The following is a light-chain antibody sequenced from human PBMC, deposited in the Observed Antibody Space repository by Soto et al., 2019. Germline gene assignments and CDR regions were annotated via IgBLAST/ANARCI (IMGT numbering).Light chain of an antibody. V-gene: IGKV1-5*01. J-gene: IGKJ1*01. CDR3: QQYDGYSPQT. Sequence: EIQMTQSPSTLFASEGDGVTITCRASQSVRNWLAWYQQKPGRAPHLLIYDSSTLEPGVPSRFRGSGSGTEFTLTINGLQPDDFGTYYCQQYDGYSPQTFGQGTKVDIK. CDR2: DSS. CDR1: QSVRNW.